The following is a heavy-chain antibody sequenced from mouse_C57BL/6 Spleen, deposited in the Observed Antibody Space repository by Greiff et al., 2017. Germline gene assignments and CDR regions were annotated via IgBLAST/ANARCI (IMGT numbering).Heavy chain of an antibody. J-gene: IGHJ1*03. Sequence: VQLQQSGAELVRPGTSVKVSCKASGYAFTNYLIEWVKQRPGQGLEWIGVINPGSGGTNYNEKFKGKAPLTADKSSSTAYMQLSSLTSEDSAVYFCARDYYGSRRGYFDVWGTGTTVTVSS. CDR1: GYAFTNYL. D-gene: IGHD1-1*01. CDR2: INPGSGGT. V-gene: IGHV1-54*01. CDR3: ARDYYGSRRGYFDV.